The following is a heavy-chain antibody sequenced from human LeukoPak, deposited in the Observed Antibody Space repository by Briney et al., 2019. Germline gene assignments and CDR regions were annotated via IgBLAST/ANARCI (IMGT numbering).Heavy chain of an antibody. CDR1: GGSFSGYY. Sequence: SETLSLTCAVYGGSFSGYYWSWIRQPPGKGLEWIGEINHSGSTNYNPSLKSRVTISVDTSKNQFSLKLSSVTAADTAVYYCARLDDSSGYYYEDYWGQGTLVTVSS. CDR3: ARLDDSSGYYYEDY. J-gene: IGHJ4*02. V-gene: IGHV4-34*01. D-gene: IGHD3-22*01. CDR2: INHSGST.